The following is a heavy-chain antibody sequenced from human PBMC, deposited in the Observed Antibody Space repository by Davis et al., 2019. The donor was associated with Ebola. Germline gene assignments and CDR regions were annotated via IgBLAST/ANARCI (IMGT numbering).Heavy chain of an antibody. J-gene: IGHJ4*02. D-gene: IGHD3-22*01. Sequence: GSLRLSCTVSGGSISSNYWSWIRQPPGKGPEWIGHIYYSGSTNYNPSLKSRVTISVDTSKNQFSLKLSSVTAADTAVYYCARETYYYDSSGYTRGSFDYWGQGTLVTVSS. CDR1: GGSISSNY. V-gene: IGHV4-59*01. CDR2: IYYSGST. CDR3: ARETYYYDSSGYTRGSFDY.